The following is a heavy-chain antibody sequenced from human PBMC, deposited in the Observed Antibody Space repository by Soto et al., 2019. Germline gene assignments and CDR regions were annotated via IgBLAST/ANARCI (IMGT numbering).Heavy chain of an antibody. CDR3: ARPLTDGNNLVWFDP. J-gene: IGHJ5*02. CDR1: GGSISSGDYY. CDR2: IYYSGST. Sequence: SVTLSLTCTVSGGSISSGDYYWSWIRQPPGKGLEWIGYIYYSGSTYYNPSLKSRVTISVDTSKNQFSLKLSSMTAADTAVYYCARPLTDGNNLVWFDPWGQGTLVTVSS. V-gene: IGHV4-30-4*08. D-gene: IGHD1-1*01.